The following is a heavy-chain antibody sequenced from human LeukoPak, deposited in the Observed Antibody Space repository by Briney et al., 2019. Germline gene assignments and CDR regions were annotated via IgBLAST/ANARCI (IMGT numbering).Heavy chain of an antibody. V-gene: IGHV4-4*07. D-gene: IGHD1-26*01. CDR2: INTSGYT. J-gene: IGHJ3*01. Sequence: SETLSLTCTVSGGSFSSHYWSWIRQPAGKGLEWIGRINTSGYTNCKSSLQSRVTMSVDTSKNQFSLKLTSVTAADTAVYYCARDYTVGPNDAFDFWGQGTMVTVSS. CDR1: GGSFSSHY. CDR3: ARDYTVGPNDAFDF.